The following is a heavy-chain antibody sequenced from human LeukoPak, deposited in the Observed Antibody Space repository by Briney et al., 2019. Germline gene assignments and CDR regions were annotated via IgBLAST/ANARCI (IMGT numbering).Heavy chain of an antibody. Sequence: GSLRLSCAASGFTFSSYSMNWIRQPPGKGLEWIGEINHSGRNNYNPSLKSRVTISVDTSKNQFSLKLSSVTAADTAVYYCARATGTKVPPGYWGQGTLVTVSS. CDR1: GFTFSSYS. J-gene: IGHJ4*02. CDR3: ARATGTKVPPGY. D-gene: IGHD1-7*01. CDR2: INHSGRN. V-gene: IGHV4-34*01.